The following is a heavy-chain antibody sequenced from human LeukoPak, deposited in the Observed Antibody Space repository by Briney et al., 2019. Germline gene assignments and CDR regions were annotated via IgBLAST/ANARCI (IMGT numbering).Heavy chain of an antibody. D-gene: IGHD3-22*01. CDR3: ARGHYYDSSGYYLSDY. Sequence: ASVKVSCKASGYTFTGYYMHWVRQAPGQGLEWMGWINPNSGNTGYAQKFQGRVTMTRNTSISTAYMELSSLRSEDTAVYYCARGHYYDSSGYYLSDYWGQGTLVTVSS. CDR2: INPNSGNT. J-gene: IGHJ4*02. CDR1: GYTFTGYY. V-gene: IGHV1-8*02.